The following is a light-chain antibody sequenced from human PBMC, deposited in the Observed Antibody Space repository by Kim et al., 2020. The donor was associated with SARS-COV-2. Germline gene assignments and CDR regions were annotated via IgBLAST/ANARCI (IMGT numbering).Light chain of an antibody. CDR1: SGSIARNY. Sequence: TVTTSGTRRSGSIARNYVQWYQQRPGSAPTTVIYEDNKRPSGVPDRFSGSVDSSSNSASLTISGLTTEDEADYFCQSYETSDLWVFGGGTQLTVL. V-gene: IGLV6-57*03. CDR3: QSYETSDLWV. CDR2: EDN. J-gene: IGLJ3*02.